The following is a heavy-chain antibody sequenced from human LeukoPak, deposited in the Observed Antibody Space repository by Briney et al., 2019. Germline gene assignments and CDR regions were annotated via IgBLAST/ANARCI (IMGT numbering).Heavy chain of an antibody. CDR1: GGTLSSYA. J-gene: IGHJ4*02. CDR2: IIPIFGTA. D-gene: IGHD2-15*01. Sequence: SVKVSCKASGGTLSSYAISWVRQAPGQGLEWMGGIIPIFGTANYAQKFQGRVTITTDESTSTAYMELSSLRSEDTAVYYCARVVAATVPGRAYFDYWGQGTLVTVSS. CDR3: ARVVAATVPGRAYFDY. V-gene: IGHV1-69*05.